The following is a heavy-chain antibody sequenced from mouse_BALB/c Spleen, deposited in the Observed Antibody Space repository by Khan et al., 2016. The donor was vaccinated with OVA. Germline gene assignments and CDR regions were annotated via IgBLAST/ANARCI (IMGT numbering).Heavy chain of an antibody. CDR1: GYSITSEYT. CDR2: ISYSGNT. D-gene: IGHD2-2*01. Sequence: EVKLEESGPGLVKPSQSPSLTCTVTGYSITSEYTWNWIRQFPGHKLEWMGFISYSGNTRYNPTLKSRISITRDTSKNQFFLQLNSVTSEDTATXYCARKDYYAYDPFPYWGQGTLVTVSA. CDR3: ARKDYYAYDPFPY. J-gene: IGHJ3*01. V-gene: IGHV3-2*02.